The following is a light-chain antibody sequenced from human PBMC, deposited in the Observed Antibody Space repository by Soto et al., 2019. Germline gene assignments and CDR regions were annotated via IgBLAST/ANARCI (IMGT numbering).Light chain of an antibody. V-gene: IGKV1-8*01. J-gene: IGKJ3*01. Sequence: AIRMTQSPSSLSASTGDRVTITCRASQGISSYLAWYQQKPGKAPKLLIYAASTLQSGVPSRFSGSGSGTEFTLTISCLQSGDFATYYCQQYYSYPFTFGPGTKVDIK. CDR3: QQYYSYPFT. CDR1: QGISSY. CDR2: AAS.